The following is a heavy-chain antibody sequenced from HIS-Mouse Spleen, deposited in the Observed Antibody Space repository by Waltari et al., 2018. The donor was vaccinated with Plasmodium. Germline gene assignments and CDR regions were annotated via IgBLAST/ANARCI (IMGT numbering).Heavy chain of an antibody. D-gene: IGHD6-13*01. Sequence: EVQLVESGGGLVKPGGSLRLSCAASGFTFSSYSMNWVRQAPGKVLDWVSSISSISSYIYYADSVKGRFTISRDNAKNSLYLQMNSLRAEDTAVYYCARESSSSWYFDYWGQGTLVTVSS. CDR1: GFTFSSYS. V-gene: IGHV3-21*01. CDR3: ARESSSSWYFDY. CDR2: ISSISSYI. J-gene: IGHJ4*02.